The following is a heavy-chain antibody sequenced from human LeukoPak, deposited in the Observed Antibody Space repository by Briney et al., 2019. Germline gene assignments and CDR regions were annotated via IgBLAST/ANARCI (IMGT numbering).Heavy chain of an antibody. V-gene: IGHV4/OR15-8*02. Sequence: SETLSPTCGVSGGSISCTNWWSWVRQPPGQGLEWIGEISLAGQTNYNPSLNGRVTMSLDKSSNQLSLHLTSVTAADTATYYCSRESGPFCPFGYWGQGTLVIVSS. CDR3: SRESGPFCPFGY. CDR1: GGSISCTNW. J-gene: IGHJ4*02. CDR2: ISLAGQT. D-gene: IGHD1-26*01.